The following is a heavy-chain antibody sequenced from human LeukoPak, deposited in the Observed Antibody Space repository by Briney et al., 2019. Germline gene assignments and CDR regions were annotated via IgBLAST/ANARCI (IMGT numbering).Heavy chain of an antibody. V-gene: IGHV1-8*01. J-gene: IGHJ3*02. D-gene: IGHD6-19*01. CDR3: ARGGAVAGVRYAFDI. CDR1: GYTFTSYD. CDR2: MNPNSGNT. Sequence: ASVKVTCKASGYTFTSYDINWVRQATGQGLEWMGWMNPNSGNTGYAQKFQGRVTMTRNTSISTAYMELSSLRSEDTAVYYCARGGAVAGVRYAFDIWGQGTMVTVSS.